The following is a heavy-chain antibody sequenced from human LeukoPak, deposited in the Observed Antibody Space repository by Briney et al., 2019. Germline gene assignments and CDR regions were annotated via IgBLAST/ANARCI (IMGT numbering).Heavy chain of an antibody. Sequence: PETLSLTRTFSLGSMSIYYWSCIRQPAGKGLEWVGHIFISGSTNYNPSLKSRVSMSVDPSKNQLYQKLSSLTDADAAVYYCGGGRIVAAGTWFDPWGQGTLVTVSS. CDR1: LGSMSIYY. D-gene: IGHD6-13*01. V-gene: IGHV4-4*07. CDR3: GGGRIVAAGTWFDP. CDR2: IFISGST. J-gene: IGHJ5*02.